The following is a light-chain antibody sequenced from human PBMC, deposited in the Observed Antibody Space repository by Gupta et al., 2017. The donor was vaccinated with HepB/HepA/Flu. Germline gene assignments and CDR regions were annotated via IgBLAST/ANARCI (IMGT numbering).Light chain of an antibody. CDR1: QSLLHSNGYNY. V-gene: IGKV2-28*01. CDR3: KQALETSWT. J-gene: IGKJ1*01. CDR2: LGS. Sequence: DIVMTQSPPSLPVTPGEPASISCRSSQSLLHSNGYNYLDWYLQKPVQSPQLLIYLGSNRASGVPDRFSGSGSGTDFTLKISRVDAEDVGVYYCKQALETSWTFGQGTKVEIK.